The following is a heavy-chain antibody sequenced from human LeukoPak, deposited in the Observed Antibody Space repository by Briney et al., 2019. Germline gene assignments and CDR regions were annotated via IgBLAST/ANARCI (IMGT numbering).Heavy chain of an antibody. Sequence: SETLSLTCTVSGGSISSYYWSWIRQPPGKGLEWIGYIYYSGSTNYNPSLKSRVTISVDTSKNQFSLKLSSVTAADTAVYYCASAGSWYSNFDYWGQGTLVTVSS. D-gene: IGHD6-13*01. CDR1: GGSISSYY. V-gene: IGHV4-59*08. CDR3: ASAGSWYSNFDY. CDR2: IYYSGST. J-gene: IGHJ4*02.